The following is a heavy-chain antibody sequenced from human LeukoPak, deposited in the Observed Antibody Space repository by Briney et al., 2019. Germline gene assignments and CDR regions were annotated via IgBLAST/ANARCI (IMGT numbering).Heavy chain of an antibody. CDR1: GFTFSIYE. V-gene: IGHV3-23*01. D-gene: IGHD6-19*01. Sequence: GGSLRLSCAASGFTFSIYELNWVRQAPGKGLEWVLGISGSGGSTYYADSVKGRFTISRDNSKNTLYLQMNSLRAEDTAVYYCAKDGYSSGQSFNYWGQGTLVTVSS. CDR3: AKDGYSSGQSFNY. CDR2: ISGSGGST. J-gene: IGHJ4*02.